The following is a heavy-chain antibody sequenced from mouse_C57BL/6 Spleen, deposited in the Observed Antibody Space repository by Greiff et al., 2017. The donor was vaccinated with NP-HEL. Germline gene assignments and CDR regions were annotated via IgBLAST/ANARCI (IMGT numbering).Heavy chain of an antibody. CDR1: GFTFSDYG. Sequence: EVKLVESGGGLVKPGGSLKLSCAASGFTFSDYGMHWVRQAPEKGLEWVAYISSGSSTIYYADTVKGRFTISRDNAKNTLFLQMTSLRSEDTAMYYCATSGTSWSAYWGQGTLVTVSA. D-gene: IGHD4-1*01. J-gene: IGHJ3*01. CDR2: ISSGSSTI. CDR3: ATSGTSWSAY. V-gene: IGHV5-17*01.